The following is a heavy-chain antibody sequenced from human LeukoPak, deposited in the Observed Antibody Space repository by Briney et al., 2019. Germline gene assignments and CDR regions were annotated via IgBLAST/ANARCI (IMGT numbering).Heavy chain of an antibody. V-gene: IGHV3-30*03. D-gene: IGHD2-15*01. J-gene: IGHJ3*02. CDR3: AMGVRYCSGGSCCSLYDAFDI. Sequence: PGGSLRLSCAASGFTFSSYGMHWVRQAPGKGLEWVAVISYDGSNKYYADSVKGRFTISRDNSKNTLYLQMNSLRAEDTAVYYCAMGVRYCSGGSCCSLYDAFDIWGQGTMVTVSS. CDR2: ISYDGSNK. CDR1: GFTFSSYG.